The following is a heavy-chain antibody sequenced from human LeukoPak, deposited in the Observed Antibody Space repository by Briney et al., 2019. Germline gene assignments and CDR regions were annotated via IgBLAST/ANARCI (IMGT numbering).Heavy chain of an antibody. Sequence: GGSLRLSCAASGFTFSSYSMNWVRQAPGKGLEWVSYISFSVNTKYYGDSVKGRFTISRDNAKNSLYLHMDSLRAEDTAVYYCARGAYNSGWAYFDHWGQGTLVTVSS. CDR1: GFTFSSYS. D-gene: IGHD6-19*01. J-gene: IGHJ4*02. V-gene: IGHV3-48*04. CDR2: ISFSVNTK. CDR3: ARGAYNSGWAYFDH.